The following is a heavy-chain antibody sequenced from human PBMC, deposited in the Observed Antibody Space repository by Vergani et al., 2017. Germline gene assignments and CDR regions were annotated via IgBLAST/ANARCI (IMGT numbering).Heavy chain of an antibody. CDR2: IYSGDET. CDR3: ARGNYDGSGTYVDA. J-gene: IGHJ5*02. CDR1: GSTVSGNY. D-gene: IGHD3-10*01. Sequence: ELQLVESGGGLVQPGGSLRLSCAASGSTVSGNYMTWVRQAPGKGLEWVSHIYSGDETYYSDYGKGRVTIYRDTSNNTLHLQINNLRVEDTAVYYCARGNYDGSGTYVDAWGQGTLVTVSS. V-gene: IGHV3-66*02.